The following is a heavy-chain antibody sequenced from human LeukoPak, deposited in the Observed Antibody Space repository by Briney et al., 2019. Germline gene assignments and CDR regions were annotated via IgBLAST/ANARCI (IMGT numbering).Heavy chain of an antibody. D-gene: IGHD1-26*01. Sequence: QPGGSLRLSCAASGFTFSSYGMHWVRQAPGKELQWVAVIWSGGNNQYYADSVKGRFTISRDNSKNMLYLQMNSLGAEDTAVYYCARDRSYHYFDYWGQGTLVTVSS. CDR2: IWSGGNNQ. V-gene: IGHV3-33*01. CDR1: GFTFSSYG. J-gene: IGHJ4*02. CDR3: ARDRSYHYFDY.